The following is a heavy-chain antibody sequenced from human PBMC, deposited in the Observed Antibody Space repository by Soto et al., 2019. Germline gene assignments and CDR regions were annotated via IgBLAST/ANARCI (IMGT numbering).Heavy chain of an antibody. CDR3: ARVSLAYCGGDCYSRYFDY. V-gene: IGHV4-39*01. J-gene: IGHJ4*02. CDR2: IYYSGST. Sequence: PSETLSLTCTVSCGSISSSSYYWGWIRQAPGKGLEWIGSIYYSGSTYYNPSLKSRVTISVDTSKNQFSLKLSSVTAADTAVYYCARVSLAYCGGDCYSRYFDYWGQGTLVTVSS. D-gene: IGHD2-21*02. CDR1: CGSISSSSYY.